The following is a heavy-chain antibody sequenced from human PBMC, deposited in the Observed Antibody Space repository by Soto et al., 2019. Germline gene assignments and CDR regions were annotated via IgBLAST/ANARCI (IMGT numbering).Heavy chain of an antibody. D-gene: IGHD6-13*01. J-gene: IGHJ3*02. CDR3: ARGIAAAGTFDI. CDR2: IIPIFGTA. V-gene: IGHV1-69*13. Sequence: SVKVSCKASGGTFSSYAISWVRQAPGQGLEWMGGIIPIFGTANYAQKFQGRVTITADESTSTAYMELSSLRSEDTAVYYCARGIAAAGTFDIWGQGTMVTVSS. CDR1: GGTFSSYA.